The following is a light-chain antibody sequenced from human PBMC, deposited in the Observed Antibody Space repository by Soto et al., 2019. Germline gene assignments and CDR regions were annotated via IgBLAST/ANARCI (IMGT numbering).Light chain of an antibody. CDR2: DAS. V-gene: IGKV3-15*01. CDR3: QHYTNWPIT. J-gene: IGKJ5*01. Sequence: EIVMTQSPATLSVSPGERATLSCRASQSVSSNLAWYRQKPGQAPRLLIYDASTRATGIPATFSGSGSGTEFTLTISSLQSEDFAVYYCQHYTNWPITFD. CDR1: QSVSSN.